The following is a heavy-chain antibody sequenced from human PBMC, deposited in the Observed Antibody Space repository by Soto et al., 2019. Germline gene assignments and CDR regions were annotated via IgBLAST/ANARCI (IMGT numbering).Heavy chain of an antibody. CDR1: GGSISSSNW. Sequence: QVQLQESGPGLVKPSGTLSLTCAVSGGSISSSNWWSWVRQPPGKGLEWIGEIYHSGSTKYNPSLKSRVTISVDKSKNQFSLKLSSVTAADTAVYYCARDPSFTPVVVPAAVYGMDVWGQGTTVTVSS. CDR2: IYHSGST. J-gene: IGHJ6*02. V-gene: IGHV4-4*02. D-gene: IGHD2-2*01. CDR3: ARDPSFTPVVVPAAVYGMDV.